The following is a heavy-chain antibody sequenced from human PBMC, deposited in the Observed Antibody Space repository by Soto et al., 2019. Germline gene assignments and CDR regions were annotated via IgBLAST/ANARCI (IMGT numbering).Heavy chain of an antibody. CDR2: ISPKNGNT. D-gene: IGHD3-10*01. Sequence: ASVKVSCKASGFSFSTYDISWLRQAPGQGPEWMGRISPKNGNTNYAQNFQDRVTMTADTSSSTAYMELRGLRSDDAAKYYCATSFDSGFDPWGQGTLVTVSA. J-gene: IGHJ5*02. CDR3: ATSFDSGFDP. CDR1: GFSFSTYD. V-gene: IGHV1-18*04.